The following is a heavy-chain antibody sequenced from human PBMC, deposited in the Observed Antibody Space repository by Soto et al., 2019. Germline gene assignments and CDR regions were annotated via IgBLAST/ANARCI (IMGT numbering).Heavy chain of an antibody. J-gene: IGHJ6*02. V-gene: IGHV3-23*01. CDR1: GFTFSSYA. CDR3: AKGPRIAAVGVYYYGMDV. D-gene: IGHD6-13*01. CDR2: IRGSGGST. Sequence: HPGGSLRLSCAASGFTFSSYAMSWVRQAPGKGLEWVSAIRGSGGSTYYADSVKGRFTISRDNSKNTLYLQMNSLRAEDTAVYYCAKGPRIAAVGVYYYGMDVWGQGTTVTVS.